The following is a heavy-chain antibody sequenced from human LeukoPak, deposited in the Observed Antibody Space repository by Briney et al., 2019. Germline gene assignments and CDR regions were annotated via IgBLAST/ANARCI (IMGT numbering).Heavy chain of an antibody. D-gene: IGHD2-15*01. J-gene: IGHJ4*02. CDR1: GYTFTSYY. V-gene: IGHV1-46*01. CDR2: INPSGGST. Sequence: ASVKVSCKASGYTFTSYYMHWVRQAPGQGLELMGIINPSGGSTSYAQKFQGRVTMTRDTSTSTVYMELSSLRSEDTAVYYCARDNGLRGTFDYWGQGTLVTVSS. CDR3: ARDNGLRGTFDY.